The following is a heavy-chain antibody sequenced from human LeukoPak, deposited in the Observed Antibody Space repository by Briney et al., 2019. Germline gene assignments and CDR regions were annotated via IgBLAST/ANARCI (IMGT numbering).Heavy chain of an antibody. CDR2: IYYSGST. J-gene: IGHJ3*01. CDR3: GRLRQQQLSV. V-gene: IGHV4-39*01. Sequence: PSETLSLTCTVSGDPISSSTYYWGWSRQPPGKGLEWIGSIYYSGSTSYSPSLKSRVTISLDTSMNQFSLKLSSVTAADTAVSYCGRLRQQQLSVWGQGTMVTVSS. D-gene: IGHD6-13*01. CDR1: GDPISSSTYY.